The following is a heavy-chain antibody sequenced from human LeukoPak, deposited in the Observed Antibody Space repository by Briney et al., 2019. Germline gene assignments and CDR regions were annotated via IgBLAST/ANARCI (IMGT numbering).Heavy chain of an antibody. D-gene: IGHD3-9*01. V-gene: IGHV3-66*01. J-gene: IGHJ4*02. CDR2: IYSGGST. CDR1: GFTVSSNY. Sequence: GGSLGLSCAASGFTVSSNYMSWVRQAPGKGLEWVSVIYSGGSTYYADSVKGRFTISRDNSKNTLYLQMNSLRAEDTAVYYCAREKAALRYFDWLPRRPEYFDYWGQGTLVTVSS. CDR3: AREKAALRYFDWLPRRPEYFDY.